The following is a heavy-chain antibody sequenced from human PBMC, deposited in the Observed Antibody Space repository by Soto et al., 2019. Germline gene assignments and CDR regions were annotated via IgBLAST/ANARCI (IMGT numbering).Heavy chain of an antibody. D-gene: IGHD3-3*01. CDR1: GYSFTSYW. CDR3: ARASIFGVVITTDYYMDV. Sequence: PGESLKISCKGSGYSFTSYWIGWVRQMPGKGLEWMGIIYPGDSDTRYSPSFQGQVTISADKSISTAYLQWSSLKASDTAMYYCARASIFGVVITTDYYMDVWGKGTTVTVSS. J-gene: IGHJ6*03. V-gene: IGHV5-51*01. CDR2: IYPGDSDT.